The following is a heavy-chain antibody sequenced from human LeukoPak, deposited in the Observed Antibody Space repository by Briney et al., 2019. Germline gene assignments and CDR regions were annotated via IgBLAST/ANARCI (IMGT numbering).Heavy chain of an antibody. CDR3: ALKGGIQLHDAFDI. V-gene: IGHV1-69*05. CDR1: GGTFSSYA. D-gene: IGHD5-18*01. CDR2: IITIFGTA. J-gene: IGHJ3*02. Sequence: SVKVSCKASGGTFSSYAISWVRQAPGEGVERIGGIITIFGTANYAQKFQGRVTITTDESTSTSYLELSSLRSEDTAVYYCALKGGIQLHDAFDIWGQGTMVTVSS.